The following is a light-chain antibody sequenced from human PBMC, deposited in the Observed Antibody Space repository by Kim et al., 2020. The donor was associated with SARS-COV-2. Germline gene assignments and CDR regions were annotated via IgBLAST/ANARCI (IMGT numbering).Light chain of an antibody. CDR1: QTVTNN. J-gene: IGKJ5*01. CDR2: GAI. Sequence: EIVLTQSPGTLSLSPGERATLSCRASQTVTNNYLAWYQHKPGRAPRLLIYGAITRATGIPARFSGSGSGTEFTLTISSLQSEDFAVYYCQQYNNWPPITFGQGTRLEIK. V-gene: IGKV3-15*01. CDR3: QQYNNWPPIT.